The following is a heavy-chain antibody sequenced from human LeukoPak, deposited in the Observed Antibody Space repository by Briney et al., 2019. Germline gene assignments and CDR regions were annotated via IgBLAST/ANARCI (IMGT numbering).Heavy chain of an antibody. CDR2: TYNRSKWYN. J-gene: IGHJ6*04. CDR1: GDSVSNNIAA. CDR3: ARDVTAGAGAVGMAV. D-gene: IGHD6-13*01. V-gene: IGHV6-1*01. Sequence: SQNLSLTCVISGDSVSNNIAAWNWIRQSPSRGLEWLGRTYNRSKWYNDYAVSVESRITINRDTSKTQFSVQVKSVTPEDTAVYYCARDVTAGAGAVGMAVWGKGTTVTVSS.